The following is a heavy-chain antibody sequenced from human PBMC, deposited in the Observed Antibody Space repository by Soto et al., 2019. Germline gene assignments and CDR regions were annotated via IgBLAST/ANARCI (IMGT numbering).Heavy chain of an antibody. Sequence: HPGGSLRLSCAASGFTFSSYGMHWVRQAPGKGLEWVAVISYDGSNKYYADSVKGRFTISRDNSKNTLYLQMNSLRAEDTAVYYCAKDLVAAADNGYYFDYWGQGTLVTVSS. CDR3: AKDLVAAADNGYYFDY. D-gene: IGHD6-13*01. CDR1: GFTFSSYG. CDR2: ISYDGSNK. J-gene: IGHJ4*02. V-gene: IGHV3-30*18.